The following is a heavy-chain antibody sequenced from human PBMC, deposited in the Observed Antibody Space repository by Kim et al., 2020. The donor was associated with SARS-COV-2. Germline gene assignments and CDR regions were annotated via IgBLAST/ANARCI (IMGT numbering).Heavy chain of an antibody. V-gene: IGHV1-69*13. D-gene: IGHD3-22*01. J-gene: IGHJ6*02. CDR2: INPIFGTA. CDR3: ARGHYYDICGYLALLNYYSAWHV. CDR1: GGTFSSSV. Sequence: SVKVSCKASGGTFSSSVISWVRQAPGQGLEWMGGINPIFGTANYAQKFQGRVTITADDSTSTAYMELSSLRSEDTAVYYCARGHYYDICGYLALLNYYSAWHVGGEGTRVTVSS.